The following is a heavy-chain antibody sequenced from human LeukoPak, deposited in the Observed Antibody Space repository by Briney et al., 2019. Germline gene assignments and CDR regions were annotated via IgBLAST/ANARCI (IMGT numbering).Heavy chain of an antibody. V-gene: IGHV3-23*01. Sequence: GGSLRLSCAASGFTFSSYAMSWVRQAPGKGLEWVSAISGSGGSTYYADSVKGRFTISRDNAKNSLYLQMNSLRAEDTAVYYCARMGEVTAFDIWGQGTMITVSS. J-gene: IGHJ3*02. D-gene: IGHD4-11*01. CDR2: ISGSGGST. CDR3: ARMGEVTAFDI. CDR1: GFTFSSYA.